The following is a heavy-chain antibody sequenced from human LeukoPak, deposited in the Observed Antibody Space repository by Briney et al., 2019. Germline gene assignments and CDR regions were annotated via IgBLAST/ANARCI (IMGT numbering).Heavy chain of an antibody. D-gene: IGHD6-13*01. J-gene: IGHJ3*02. Sequence: TSSETLSLTCTVSGGSISSSSYYWGWIRQPPGKGLEWIGSIYYSGSTYYNLSLKSRVTISVDTSKNQFSLKLSSVTAADTAVYYCARSAAAYDAFDIWGQGTKVTVSS. V-gene: IGHV4-39*01. CDR1: GGSISSSSYY. CDR3: ARSAAAYDAFDI. CDR2: IYYSGST.